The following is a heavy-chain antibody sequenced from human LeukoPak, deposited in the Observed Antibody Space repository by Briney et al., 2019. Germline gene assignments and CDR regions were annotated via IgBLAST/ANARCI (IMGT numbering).Heavy chain of an antibody. J-gene: IGHJ6*02. CDR2: MYTSGTT. Sequence: SETLSLTCTVSGGSISTYYWSWIRQPAGKGLEWIGRMYTSGTTKYNLSLKSRVTMSVDTSNNQFSLKVSSVTAADTAVYYCARDQGSYYGVDVWGQGTTVTVSS. CDR3: ARDQGSYYGVDV. V-gene: IGHV4-4*07. CDR1: GGSISTYY.